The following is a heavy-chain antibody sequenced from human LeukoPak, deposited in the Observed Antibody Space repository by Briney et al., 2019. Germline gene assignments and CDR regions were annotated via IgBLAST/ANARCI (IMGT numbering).Heavy chain of an antibody. CDR2: ISYDGSNK. Sequence: PGRSLRLSCAASGFTFSSYGMHGVRQAPGKGLEWVAVISYDGSNKYYADSVKGRFTISRGNSKNTLYLQMNSLRAEDTAVYYCAKDGQWLVPEAEYFQHWGQGTLVTVSS. J-gene: IGHJ1*01. CDR3: AKDGQWLVPEAEYFQH. CDR1: GFTFSSYG. D-gene: IGHD6-19*01. V-gene: IGHV3-30*18.